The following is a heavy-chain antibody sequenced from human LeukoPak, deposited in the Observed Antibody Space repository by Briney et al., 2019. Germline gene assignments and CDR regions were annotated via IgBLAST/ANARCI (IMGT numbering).Heavy chain of an antibody. J-gene: IGHJ4*02. Sequence: SETLSLTCAVSGYSISNGYYWGWIRQPPGKGPEWIGSIYHSGSPYYNPSLKNRVTISVDTSKNQFSLKLSSVTAADTAVYYCARDGDTYYYDNSGYYYEYWGQGTLVTVSS. CDR2: IYHSGSP. CDR3: ARDGDTYYYDNSGYYYEY. CDR1: GYSISNGYY. D-gene: IGHD3-22*01. V-gene: IGHV4-38-2*02.